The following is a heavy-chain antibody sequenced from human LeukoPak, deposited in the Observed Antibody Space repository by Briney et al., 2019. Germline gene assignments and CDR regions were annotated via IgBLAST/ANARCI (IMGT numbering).Heavy chain of an antibody. D-gene: IGHD6-19*01. CDR2: THYRSKWYN. CDR3: ARDPSSGWPIVDAFDI. Sequence: SQTLSLTCAISGDSVSSNSAAWNWIRQSPSRGLEWLGRTHYRSKWYNDYAVSVKSRMTINPDTSKNQFSLQLNSVTPEDTAVYYCARDPSSGWPIVDAFDIWGQGTMVTVSS. CDR1: GDSVSSNSAA. J-gene: IGHJ3*02. V-gene: IGHV6-1*01.